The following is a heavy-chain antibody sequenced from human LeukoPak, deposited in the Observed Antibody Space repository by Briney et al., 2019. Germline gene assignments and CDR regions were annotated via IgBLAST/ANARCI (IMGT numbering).Heavy chain of an antibody. D-gene: IGHD3-10*01. CDR3: AKDPGSTMVRGVISFYFDY. V-gene: IGHV3-30*18. CDR2: ISYDGSNK. Sequence: GGSLRLSCAASGFTFSSYGMHWVRQAPGKGLEWVAVISYDGSNKYYADSVKGRFTISRDNSKNTLYLQMNSLRAEDTAVYYCAKDPGSTMVRGVISFYFDYWGQGTLVTVSS. J-gene: IGHJ4*02. CDR1: GFTFSSYG.